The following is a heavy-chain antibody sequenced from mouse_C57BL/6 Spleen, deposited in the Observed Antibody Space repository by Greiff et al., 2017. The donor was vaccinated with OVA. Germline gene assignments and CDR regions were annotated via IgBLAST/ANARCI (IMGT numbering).Heavy chain of an antibody. CDR1: GYTFTSYW. Sequence: VKLQQPGAELVKPGASVKLSCKASGYTFTSYWMHWVKQRPGRGLEWIGRIDPNSGGTKYNEKFKSKATLTVAKPSSTAYMQLSSLTSDDSAVYYCSSSGFTTVSYYFDYWGQGTTLTVSS. CDR2: IDPNSGGT. J-gene: IGHJ2*01. D-gene: IGHD2-12*01. CDR3: SSSGFTTVSYYFDY. V-gene: IGHV1-72*01.